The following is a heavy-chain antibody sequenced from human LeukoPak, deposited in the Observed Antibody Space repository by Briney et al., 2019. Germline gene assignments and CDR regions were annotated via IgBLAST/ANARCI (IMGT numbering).Heavy chain of an antibody. J-gene: IGHJ4*02. Sequence: PGGSLRLSCAASGFTFSSYSMNWVRQAPGKGVEWVSYISSSSSTIYYADSVKGRFTISRDNAKNSLYLQMNSLRAEDTAVYYCAKTSGGNYWGQGTLVTVSS. CDR1: GFTFSSYS. CDR2: ISSSSSTI. V-gene: IGHV3-48*01. D-gene: IGHD2-15*01. CDR3: AKTSGGNY.